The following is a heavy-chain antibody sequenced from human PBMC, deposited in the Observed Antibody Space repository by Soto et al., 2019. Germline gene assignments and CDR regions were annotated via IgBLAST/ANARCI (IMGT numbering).Heavy chain of an antibody. CDR3: ARQPTSTIYGDYGNYYYYYGMDV. J-gene: IGHJ6*02. CDR1: GGSISHYY. CDR2: IYYNGST. V-gene: IGHV4-59*08. D-gene: IGHD4-17*01. Sequence: SETLSLTCTVSGGSISHYYWSWIRQPPGKGLEWIGYIYYNGSTNYNPSLKSRVTISVDTSKNQFSLKLSSVTAADTAVYYCARQPTSTIYGDYGNYYYYYGMDVWGQGTMVTVSS.